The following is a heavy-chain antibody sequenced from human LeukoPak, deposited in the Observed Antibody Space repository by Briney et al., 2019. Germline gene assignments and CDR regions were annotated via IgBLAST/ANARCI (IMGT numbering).Heavy chain of an antibody. CDR1: GFTFSDYY. CDR3: AKVEILICFAHLTSFDY. J-gene: IGHJ4*02. D-gene: IGHD3-16*01. CDR2: ISSSGSTI. V-gene: IGHV3-11*01. Sequence: PGGSLRLSCAASGFTFSDYYMSWIRQAPGKGLEWVSYISSSGSTIYYADSVKGRFTISRDNAKNSLYLQMNSLRAEDTAVYYCAKVEILICFAHLTSFDYWGQGTLVTVSS.